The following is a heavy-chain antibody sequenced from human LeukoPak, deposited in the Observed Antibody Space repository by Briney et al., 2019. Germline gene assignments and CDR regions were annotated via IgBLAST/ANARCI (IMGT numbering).Heavy chain of an antibody. J-gene: IGHJ4*02. CDR1: GFSFSSDS. D-gene: IGHD3-22*01. CDR3: ARNRRSGYYRDY. Sequence: GGSLRLSCAASGFSFSSDSMNWVREAPGKGREWVSSISSSYIYYADSVKGRFTISRDNAKNSLYLQMNSLRAEDTAVYYCARNRRSGYYRDYWGQGTLVTVSS. CDR2: ISSSYI. V-gene: IGHV3-21*01.